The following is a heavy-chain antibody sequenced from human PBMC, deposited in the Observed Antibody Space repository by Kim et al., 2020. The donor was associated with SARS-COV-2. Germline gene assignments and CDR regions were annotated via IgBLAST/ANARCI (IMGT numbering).Heavy chain of an antibody. CDR2: IYYSGST. CDR1: GGSISSSSYY. D-gene: IGHD2-2*01. CDR3: AGRSDIVVVPAPIGWFDP. Sequence: SETLSLTCTVSGGSISSSSYYWGWIRQPPGKGLEWIGSIYYSGSTYYNPSLKSRVTISVDTSKNQFSLKLSSVTAADTAVYYCAGRSDIVVVPAPIGWFDPWGQGTLVTVSS. J-gene: IGHJ5*02. V-gene: IGHV4-39*01.